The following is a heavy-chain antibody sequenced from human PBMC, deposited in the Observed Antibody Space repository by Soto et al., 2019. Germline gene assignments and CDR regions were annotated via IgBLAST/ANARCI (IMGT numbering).Heavy chain of an antibody. CDR3: ARWVRYYDSSGYPYDAFDI. CDR1: GGSISSYY. D-gene: IGHD3-22*01. Sequence: QVQLQESGPGLVKPSETLSLTCTVSGGSISSYYWSWIRQPPGKGLEWIGYIYYSGSTNYNPSLKSRVTISVDTSKNQFSLKLSSVTAADTAVYYCARWVRYYDSSGYPYDAFDIWGQGTMVTVSS. V-gene: IGHV4-59*01. CDR2: IYYSGST. J-gene: IGHJ3*02.